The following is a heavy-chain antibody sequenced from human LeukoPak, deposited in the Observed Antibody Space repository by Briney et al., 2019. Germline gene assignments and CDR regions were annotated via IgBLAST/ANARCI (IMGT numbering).Heavy chain of an antibody. CDR1: GFTFSSYA. CDR2: ISGSGGST. CDR3: AKEKELRSAFDI. J-gene: IGHJ3*02. V-gene: IGHV3-23*01. D-gene: IGHD1-26*01. Sequence: TGGSLRLSCAASGFTFSSYAMSWVRQAPGKWLEWVSAISGSGGSTYYADSVKGRFTNSRDNSKNTLYLQMNSLRAEDKGVYYCAKEKELRSAFDIWGQGTMVTVSS.